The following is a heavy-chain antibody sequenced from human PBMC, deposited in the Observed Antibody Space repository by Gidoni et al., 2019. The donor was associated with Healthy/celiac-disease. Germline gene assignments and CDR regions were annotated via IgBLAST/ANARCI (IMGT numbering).Heavy chain of an antibody. Sequence: EVQLVESGGGLVQPGGSLRLSFAASGFHFRSYEMNWVRQAPGKGLGGVSYIISSGSTIYYADSVKGRFTISRDNAKNSLYLQMNSLRAEDTAVYYCALQSSWFGELSLDYWGQGTLVTVSS. CDR1: GFHFRSYE. CDR2: IISSGSTI. J-gene: IGHJ4*02. V-gene: IGHV3-48*03. D-gene: IGHD3-10*01. CDR3: ALQSSWFGELSLDY.